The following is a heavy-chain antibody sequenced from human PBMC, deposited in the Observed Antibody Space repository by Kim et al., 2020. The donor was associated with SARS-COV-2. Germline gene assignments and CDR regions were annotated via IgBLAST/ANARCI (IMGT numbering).Heavy chain of an antibody. D-gene: IGHD3-16*01. J-gene: IGHJ5*01. Sequence: ASVKVSCKTSGYPLSSFAITWVRQPPGQGLEWMGWISPFKTNGTYTQKFQGRLTMSTDISTSTAYMELRSLRSDDTAVYYCARSMFDYSWGTSLKKEDSW. CDR3: ARSMFDYSWGTSLKKEDS. CDR2: ISPFKTNG. V-gene: IGHV1-18*01. CDR1: GYPLSSFA.